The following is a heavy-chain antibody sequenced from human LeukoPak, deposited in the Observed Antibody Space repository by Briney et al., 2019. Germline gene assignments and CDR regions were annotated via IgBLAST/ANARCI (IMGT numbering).Heavy chain of an antibody. CDR1: GGTFSSHA. CDR2: IIPILDVR. Sequence: ASVKVSCKASGGTFSSHAMNWVRQAPGQGLEWMGGIIPILDVRNYAQKFQGRVTITADKSTGTAYMELSSLRSEDTAVYYCAILSDGAYCGGDCFYLDYWGQGTLVTVSS. V-gene: IGHV1-69*10. CDR3: AILSDGAYCGGDCFYLDY. J-gene: IGHJ4*02. D-gene: IGHD2-21*02.